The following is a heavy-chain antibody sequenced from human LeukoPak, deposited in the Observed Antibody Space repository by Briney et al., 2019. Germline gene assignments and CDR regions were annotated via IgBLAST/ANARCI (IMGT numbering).Heavy chain of an antibody. D-gene: IGHD2-21*02. J-gene: IGHJ3*02. CDR2: ISRTSSTI. Sequence: GGSLRLSCAASGFTFSSYSMNWVRQAPGRGLEWVSFISRTSSTIYYADSVTGRFTISRDNAKNSLYLQMNSLRDEDTAVYYCASKGAAYCGGDCYAFDIWGQGTMVTVSS. CDR3: ASKGAAYCGGDCYAFDI. V-gene: IGHV3-48*02. CDR1: GFTFSSYS.